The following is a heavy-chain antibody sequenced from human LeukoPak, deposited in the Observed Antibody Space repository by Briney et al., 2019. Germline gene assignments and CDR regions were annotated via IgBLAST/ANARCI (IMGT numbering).Heavy chain of an antibody. J-gene: IGHJ5*02. Sequence: SVKVSCKASGGTFSSYAISWVRQAPGQGLEWMGRIIPIFGIANYAQKFQGRVTITADKSTSTAYMELSSLRSEDTAVYYCARSPDYDSSGGVWFDPWGQGTLVTVSS. V-gene: IGHV1-69*04. CDR1: GGTFSSYA. CDR2: IIPIFGIA. CDR3: ARSPDYDSSGGVWFDP. D-gene: IGHD3-22*01.